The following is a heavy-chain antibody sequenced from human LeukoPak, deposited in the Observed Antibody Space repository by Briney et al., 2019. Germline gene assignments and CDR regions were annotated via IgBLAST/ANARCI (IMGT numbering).Heavy chain of an antibody. Sequence: SETLSLTCTVSGGSISSYYWSWIRQPAGKGLEWIGRIYTSESTNYNPSLKSRVTMSVDTSKNQFSLKLSSVTAADTAVYYCARAYYDILTGYQGYFQHWGQGTLVTVSS. CDR2: IYTSEST. D-gene: IGHD3-9*01. V-gene: IGHV4-4*07. CDR3: ARAYYDILTGYQGYFQH. J-gene: IGHJ1*01. CDR1: GGSISSYY.